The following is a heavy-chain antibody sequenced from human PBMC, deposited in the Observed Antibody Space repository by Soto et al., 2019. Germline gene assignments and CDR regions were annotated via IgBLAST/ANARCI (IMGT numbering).Heavy chain of an antibody. CDR3: ARDQGVAAAGITWFDL. D-gene: IGHD6-13*01. CDR1: GASMNSYH. V-gene: IGHV4-4*07. CDR2: IHSSCST. Sequence: SETLSLTCTVSGASMNSYHWSWIRQPARKGLEWIGHIHSSCSTNHNRTLKIRVTMSVGTSKKQFSLMLMSLTAADTAVYFCARDQGVAAAGITWFDLWGQGSLVTVSS. J-gene: IGHJ5*02.